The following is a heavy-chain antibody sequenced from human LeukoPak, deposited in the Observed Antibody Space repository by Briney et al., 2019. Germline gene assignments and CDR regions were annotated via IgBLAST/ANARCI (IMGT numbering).Heavy chain of an antibody. V-gene: IGHV3-21*01. D-gene: IGHD6-19*01. J-gene: IGHJ3*02. CDR1: GFTFSSYS. CDR3: ARDGIAVAGNDAFDI. Sequence: PGGPLRLSCAASGFTFSSYSMNWVRQAPGKGLEWVSSISSSSSYIYYADSVKGRFTISRDNAKNSLYLQMNSLRAEDTAVYYCARDGIAVAGNDAFDIWGQGTMVTVSS. CDR2: ISSSSSYI.